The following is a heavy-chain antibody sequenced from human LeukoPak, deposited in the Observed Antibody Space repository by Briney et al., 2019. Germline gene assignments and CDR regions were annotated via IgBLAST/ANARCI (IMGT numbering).Heavy chain of an antibody. D-gene: IGHD7-27*01. CDR3: ARDSPANWAQFDY. CDR2: IYRDDTT. CDR1: GFTVNSNY. J-gene: IGHJ4*02. Sequence: GGSLRLSCAASGFTVNSNYMSWVRQAPGKGLEWVSIIYRDDTTYYADSVKGRFTTSRDNSKNTLYLEMNSLRAEDTAVYYCARDSPANWAQFDYWGQGTLVTVSS. V-gene: IGHV3-53*01.